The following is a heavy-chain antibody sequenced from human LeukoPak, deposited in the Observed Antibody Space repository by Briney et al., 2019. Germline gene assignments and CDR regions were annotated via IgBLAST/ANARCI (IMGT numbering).Heavy chain of an antibody. J-gene: IGHJ4*02. CDR2: ISFDGNTK. CDR3: TRRGGGHEFDH. Sequence: GGSLRLSRAASGFAFSTYAMHWVRQAPGKGLEWVAVISFDGNTKYYADSVKGRFTISRDNSKNTLYLQMNGLKTEDTAMYYCTRRGGGHEFDHWGQGTLVTVSS. V-gene: IGHV3-30-3*01. CDR1: GFAFSTYA. D-gene: IGHD3-16*01.